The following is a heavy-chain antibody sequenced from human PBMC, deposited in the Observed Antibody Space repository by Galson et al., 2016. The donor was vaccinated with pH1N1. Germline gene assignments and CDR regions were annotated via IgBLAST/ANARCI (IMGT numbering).Heavy chain of an antibody. V-gene: IGHV1-24*01. CDR2: FDPEGDET. J-gene: IGHJ4*02. D-gene: IGHD5-18*01. CDR1: GYTFVEVS. Sequence: SVKVSCKVSGYTFVEVSIHWVRQAPGKGLEWMGSFDPEGDETVYSQKLQGRVTMTRDISADTAYMELSSLGSEDTAVYYCARARGHAAMDPFDFWGQGTLVTVSS. CDR3: ARARGHAAMDPFDF.